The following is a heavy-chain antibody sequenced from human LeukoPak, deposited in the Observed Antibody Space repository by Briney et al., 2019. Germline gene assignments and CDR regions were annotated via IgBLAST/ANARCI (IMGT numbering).Heavy chain of an antibody. CDR3: ARDGLSYYYGSGTHQSFYGY. J-gene: IGHJ4*02. V-gene: IGHV3-30-3*01. CDR1: GFTFSSYA. CDR2: ISYDGSNK. Sequence: GGSLRLSCAASGFTFSSYAMHWVRQAPGKGLEWVAVISYDGSNKYYADSVKGRFTISRDNSKNTLYLQMNSLRAEDTAVYYCARDGLSYYYGSGTHQSFYGYWGQGTLVTVSS. D-gene: IGHD3-10*01.